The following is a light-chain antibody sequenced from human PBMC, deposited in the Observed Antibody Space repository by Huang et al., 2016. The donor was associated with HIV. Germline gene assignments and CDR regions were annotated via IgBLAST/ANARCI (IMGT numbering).Light chain of an antibody. Sequence: DIQMTQSPSSLSVSVGDRVTITCRASQNISNYLNWYQQRPGKAPNLLIFGASSLQSGVPERFSGSGSGTVFTLTISRLQPEDFATYYCQQTSTAPMYSFGQGTELEIK. CDR2: GAS. V-gene: IGKV1-39*01. CDR3: QQTSTAPMYS. J-gene: IGKJ2*03. CDR1: QNISNY.